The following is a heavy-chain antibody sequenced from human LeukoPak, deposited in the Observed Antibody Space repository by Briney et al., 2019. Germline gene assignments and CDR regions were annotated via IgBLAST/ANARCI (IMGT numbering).Heavy chain of an antibody. Sequence: GGSLRLSCAASGFTFSSYRMHWVRQAPGKGLVWVSRINTDGSSTSYADSVKGRFTISRDNAKNTLYLQMSSLRAEDTAVYYCATAYSYGYFAFLPYSFDIWGQGTMVTVSS. D-gene: IGHD5-18*01. V-gene: IGHV3-74*01. J-gene: IGHJ3*02. CDR1: GFTFSSYR. CDR2: INTDGSST. CDR3: ATAYSYGYFAFLPYSFDI.